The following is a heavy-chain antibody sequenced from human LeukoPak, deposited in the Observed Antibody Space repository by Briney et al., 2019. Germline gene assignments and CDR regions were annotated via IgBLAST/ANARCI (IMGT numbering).Heavy chain of an antibody. CDR1: GFTVSSNY. J-gene: IGHJ4*02. CDR2: IYSGGDT. V-gene: IGHV3-66*02. Sequence: GGSLRLSCAASGFTVSSNYMSWVRQAPGKGLEWVSVIYSGGDTYYTDSVKGRFTISRNSSKNTLYLQMNSLRAEDTAVYYCARMGYYYSIRTFFDYWGQGKLVTVSS. CDR3: ARMGYYYSIRTFFDY. D-gene: IGHD3-22*01.